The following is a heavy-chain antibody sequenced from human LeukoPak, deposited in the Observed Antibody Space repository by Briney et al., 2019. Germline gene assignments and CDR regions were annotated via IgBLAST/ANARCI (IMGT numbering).Heavy chain of an antibody. J-gene: IGHJ6*03. D-gene: IGHD2-15*01. V-gene: IGHV3-11*04. CDR1: GFTFSDYY. Sequence: PGGSLRLSCAASGFTFSDYYMSWIRQAPGKGLEWVSYISSSGSTIYYADSVKGRFTISRDNAKNSLYLQMNSLRAEDTAVYYCARDLRGLVVVAATPVQGYYYYMTSGAKGPRSPSP. CDR2: ISSSGSTI. CDR3: ARDLRGLVVVAATPVQGYYYYMTS.